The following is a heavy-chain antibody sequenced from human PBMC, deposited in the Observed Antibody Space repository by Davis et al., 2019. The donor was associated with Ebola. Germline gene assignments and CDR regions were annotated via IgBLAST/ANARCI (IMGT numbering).Heavy chain of an antibody. Sequence: GGSLRLSCAASGFTFSSYAMSWVRQAPGKGLEWVSAISGSGGSTYYADSVKGRFTISRDNAKNSLYLQMNSLRAEDTAVYYCRGSGYSGRDYWGQGTLVTVSS. D-gene: IGHD3-22*01. CDR1: GFTFSSYA. V-gene: IGHV3-23*01. CDR3: RGSGYSGRDY. CDR2: ISGSGGST. J-gene: IGHJ4*02.